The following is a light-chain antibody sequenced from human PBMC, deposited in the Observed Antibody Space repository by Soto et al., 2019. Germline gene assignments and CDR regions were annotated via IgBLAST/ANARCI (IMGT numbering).Light chain of an antibody. CDR3: QQYGSSMYT. Sequence: EIVLTQSPGTLSLSPGEIATLSCRASQSVSSSYLAWYQQKPGQAPRLLIYGASSRATSIQDRFSGSGSGTDFTLTISSLEPEDFAVYYCQQYGSSMYTFGQRTKLEIK. J-gene: IGKJ2*01. CDR2: GAS. V-gene: IGKV3-20*01. CDR1: QSVSSSY.